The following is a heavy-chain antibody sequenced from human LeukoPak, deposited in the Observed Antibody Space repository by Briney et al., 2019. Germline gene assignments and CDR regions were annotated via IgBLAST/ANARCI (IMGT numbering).Heavy chain of an antibody. J-gene: IGHJ4*02. CDR2: IYPGDSDT. CDR1: GYSFTSYW. V-gene: IGHV5-51*01. D-gene: IGHD2-8*02. CDR3: ARPQSTGTGLDCFDY. Sequence: GESLKISCKGSGYSFTSYWIGWVRQMPGKGLEWMGIIYPGDSDTRYSPSFQGQVTISADKSISTAYLQWSSLKASDTAMYYCARPQSTGTGLDCFDYWGQGTLVTVSS.